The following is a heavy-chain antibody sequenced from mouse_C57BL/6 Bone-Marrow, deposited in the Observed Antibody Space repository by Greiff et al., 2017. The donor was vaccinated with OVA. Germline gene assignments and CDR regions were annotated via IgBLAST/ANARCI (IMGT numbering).Heavy chain of an antibody. J-gene: IGHJ2*01. Sequence: EVKLMESGGGLVQPGDSLSLSCAASGFTFTNYYMSWVRQPPGKALEWLAFIRNKPNGSTTEYSASVKGRFTISRDNSQSILYLQMNALRAEDSAAYYCARYKGREAVDYFDYWGQGTALTVSS. CDR3: ARYKGREAVDYFDY. CDR2: IRNKPNGSTT. D-gene: IGHD3-3*01. V-gene: IGHV7-3*01. CDR1: GFTFTNYY.